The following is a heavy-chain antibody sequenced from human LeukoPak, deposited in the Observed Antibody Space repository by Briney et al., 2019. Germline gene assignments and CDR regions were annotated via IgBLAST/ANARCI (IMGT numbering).Heavy chain of an antibody. V-gene: IGHV3-74*01. D-gene: IGHD3/OR15-3a*01. Sequence: LGGSLRLSCAASGFTFSTYSMHWVRQAPGKGLVWVSYIKPDGSNTAYADSVKGRFTISRDNAKNTLYLQMNSLRAEDTAVYYCARDKDWLLYDNWGQGTLVTVSS. CDR3: ARDKDWLLYDN. J-gene: IGHJ4*02. CDR1: GFTFSTYS. CDR2: IKPDGSNT.